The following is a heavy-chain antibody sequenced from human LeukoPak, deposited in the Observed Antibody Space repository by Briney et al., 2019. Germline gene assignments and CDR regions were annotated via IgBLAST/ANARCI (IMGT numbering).Heavy chain of an antibody. CDR2: ISPSGGTT. CDR3: ARASYCSSTSCYELFGY. V-gene: IGHV1-46*01. J-gene: IGHJ4*02. CDR1: GYTFTRYY. Sequence: ASVKVSCKAFGYTFTRYYMHWVRQAPGQGPEWMGVISPSGGTTTYAQKFQGRVTMTRNTSISTAYMELSSLRAEDTAVYYCARASYCSSTSCYELFGYWGQGTLVTVSS. D-gene: IGHD2-2*01.